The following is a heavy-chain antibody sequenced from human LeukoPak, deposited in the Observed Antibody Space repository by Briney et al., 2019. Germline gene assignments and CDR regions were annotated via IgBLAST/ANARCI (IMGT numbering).Heavy chain of an antibody. J-gene: IGHJ4*02. V-gene: IGHV4-39*01. Sequence: PSETLSLTCTVSGGAITNDNFYWGWVRQPPGKGLEWVVSINYSGTTYYNPSLRSRLSISVDTSRTQFFLTLNSVTAADTAVYYCARLFDSWGRGIPVTVSS. CDR2: INYSGTT. CDR1: GGAITNDNFY. CDR3: ARLFDS.